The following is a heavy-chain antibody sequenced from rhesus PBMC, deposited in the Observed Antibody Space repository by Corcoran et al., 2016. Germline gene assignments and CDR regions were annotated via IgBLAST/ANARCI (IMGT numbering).Heavy chain of an antibody. V-gene: IGHV3S5*01. J-gene: IGHJ4*01. CDR3: AKDHSYGNYGGYFDY. Sequence: EVQLVETGRGLVQPGGSLKLSCAASGFTFSSYGMSWVRQAPGKGLEWVSAINSGGGSTYYADSVKGRFTISRDNSKSTLSLQMNSLRAEDTAVYYCAKDHSYGNYGGYFDYWGQGVLVTVSS. D-gene: IGHD4-35*01. CDR1: GFTFSSYG. CDR2: INSGGGST.